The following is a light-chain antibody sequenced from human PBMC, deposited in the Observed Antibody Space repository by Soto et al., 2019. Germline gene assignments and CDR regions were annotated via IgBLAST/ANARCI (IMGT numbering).Light chain of an antibody. CDR2: GAS. CDR1: QSVSSGY. J-gene: IGKJ3*01. V-gene: IGKV3-20*01. CDR3: QQYGRSPFT. Sequence: EIVMTQSPGTLSLSPGERATLSCRASQSVSSGYLAWYQQKPGQAPRLLIYGASNRATGIPDRFSGSGSGTDFTLTITRLEPEDFAVYSCQQYGRSPFTFGPGTKVDI.